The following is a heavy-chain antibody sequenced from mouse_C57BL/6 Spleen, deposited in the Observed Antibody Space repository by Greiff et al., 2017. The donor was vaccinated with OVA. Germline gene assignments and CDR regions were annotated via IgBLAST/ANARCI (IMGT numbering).Heavy chain of an antibody. Sequence: QVQLQQSGAELVMPGASVKLSCKASGYTFTSYWMHWVKQRPGQGLEWIGEIDPSDSYTNYNQKFKGKSTLTVDKSSSTAYMQLSSLTSEDSAVYYCARPGSSYTGVYYAMDYWGQGTSVTVSS. CDR1: GYTFTSYW. V-gene: IGHV1-69*01. J-gene: IGHJ4*01. CDR2: IDPSDSYT. CDR3: ARPGSSYTGVYYAMDY. D-gene: IGHD1-1*01.